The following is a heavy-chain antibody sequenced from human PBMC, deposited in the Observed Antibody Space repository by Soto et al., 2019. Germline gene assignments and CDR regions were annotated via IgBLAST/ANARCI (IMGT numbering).Heavy chain of an antibody. Sequence: GESLKISCKVSGYIFTNYWIGWVRQMPGKGLEWMGIIYPGDSDTRYSPSFQGQVTISADKSITTAYLQWSSLKASDTAMYYCARPYYSGILDAFYIWGQGTMVTVAS. CDR2: IYPGDSDT. CDR3: ARPYYSGILDAFYI. CDR1: GYIFTNYW. V-gene: IGHV5-51*01. J-gene: IGHJ3*02. D-gene: IGHD3-10*01.